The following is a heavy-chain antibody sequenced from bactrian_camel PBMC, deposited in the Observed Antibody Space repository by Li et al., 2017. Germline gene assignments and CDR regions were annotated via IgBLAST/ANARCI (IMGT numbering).Heavy chain of an antibody. J-gene: IGHJ4*01. V-gene: IGHV3-1*01. Sequence: VQLVESGGGSVQAGGSLRLSCSASGFQFADYPMSWVRQAPGKGLEWVAQIAYDGWVSRYHDSAKGRFTISRDNAKNMLYLQMNSLNTEDTAMYYCAAAAGLFGGTCLDVRSVDYWGQGTQVTVS. CDR1: GFQFADYP. CDR2: IAYDGWVS. D-gene: IGHD7*01. CDR3: AAAAGLFGGTCLDVRSVDY.